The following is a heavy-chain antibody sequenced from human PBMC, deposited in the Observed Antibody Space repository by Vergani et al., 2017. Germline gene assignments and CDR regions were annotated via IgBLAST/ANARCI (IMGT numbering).Heavy chain of an antibody. V-gene: IGHV3-23*04. J-gene: IGHJ4*02. Sequence: VQLVESGGGVVQPGGSLRLSCGASGFTFSNYGMHWVRQAPGKGLEWVSGISGHDHRTLYADSVKGRFIISRDDSKNTLYLQLKTLRAEDTGVYYCAKDYNIMGALHYWGQGTLVAVSS. CDR2: ISGHDHRT. D-gene: IGHD5-12*01. CDR3: AKDYNIMGALHY. CDR1: GFTFSNYG.